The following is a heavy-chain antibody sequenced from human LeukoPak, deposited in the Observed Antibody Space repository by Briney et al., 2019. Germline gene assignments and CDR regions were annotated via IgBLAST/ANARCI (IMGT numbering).Heavy chain of an antibody. CDR1: GFTFSGYD. J-gene: IGHJ6*03. V-gene: IGHV3-13*01. Sequence: GGSLRLSCAASGFTFSGYDMHWVRQATGKGLEWVSAIGTAGDTYYSGSVKERFTISRENAKNSLYLQMNSLRAGDPAVYYCARVVATYYYMDAWGKGTTVTISS. CDR2: IGTAGDT. CDR3: ARVVATYYYMDA. D-gene: IGHD2-2*01.